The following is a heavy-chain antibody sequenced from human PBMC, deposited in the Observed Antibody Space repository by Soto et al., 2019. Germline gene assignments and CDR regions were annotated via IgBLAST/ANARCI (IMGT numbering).Heavy chain of an antibody. J-gene: IGHJ5*02. V-gene: IGHV4-39*01. Sequence: QVPLQESGPGLVRPSETLSLTSSVSGGSITSPNYFRGWVRRAPGSGPEWIGNIFYNGRTDYRPSLQSRVTISVDTSRNQGSLRLASVTAAETAIYYCARGAFSGADQSDWFAPWGRGTLVTFSS. CDR2: IFYNGRT. CDR3: ARGAFSGADQSDWFAP. CDR1: GGSITSPNYF. D-gene: IGHD5-12*01.